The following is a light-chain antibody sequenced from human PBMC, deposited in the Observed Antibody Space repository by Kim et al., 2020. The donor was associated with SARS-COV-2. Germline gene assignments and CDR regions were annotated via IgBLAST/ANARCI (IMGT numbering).Light chain of an antibody. CDR1: QNVSSS. CDR3: QQYNNWPWT. Sequence: VSPGDSATLSCRASQNVSSSFAWYQQKPGQAPRLLIYEASTRATGIPARFTGSGSGTEFALTISSLQSDDSAVYYCQQYNNWPWTFGQGTKVDIK. V-gene: IGKV3-15*01. J-gene: IGKJ1*01. CDR2: EAS.